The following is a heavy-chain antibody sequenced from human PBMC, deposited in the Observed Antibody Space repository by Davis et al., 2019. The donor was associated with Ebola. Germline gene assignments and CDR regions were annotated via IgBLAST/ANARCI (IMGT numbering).Heavy chain of an antibody. CDR3: ARGRAGTGTELFDY. Sequence: GGSLRLSCAASGLTFSSYSMSWVRQAPGKGLEWVSVISAGGSTTVYTDSAKGRFTISRDNSKNTLYLKMNSLRAEDTAVYYCARGRAGTGTELFDYWGQGTLVTVSS. CDR1: GLTFSSYS. V-gene: IGHV3-23*01. D-gene: IGHD1-7*01. J-gene: IGHJ4*02. CDR2: ISAGGSTT.